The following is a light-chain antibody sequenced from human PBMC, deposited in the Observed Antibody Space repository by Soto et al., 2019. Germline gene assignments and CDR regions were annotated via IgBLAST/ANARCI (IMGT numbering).Light chain of an antibody. CDR2: DAS. V-gene: IGKV1-33*01. CDR3: QQYDNLPPST. Sequence: DVQMTQSPSSLSASVGDRVTITCQASQDISNYLNWYQQKPGKAPKLLIYDASNLETGVPTRFSASGSGTDTTFTISSPKPEDIATDYGQQYDNLPPSTFDQGNKV. J-gene: IGKJ1*01. CDR1: QDISNY.